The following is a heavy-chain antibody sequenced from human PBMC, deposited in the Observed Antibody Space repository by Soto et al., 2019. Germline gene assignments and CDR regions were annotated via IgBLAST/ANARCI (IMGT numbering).Heavy chain of an antibody. Sequence: SVKTSCKTAAHTVTDDYIHWVRQAPGQGLEWMGWISPNRGDTKSAQKFRDRVALTSDTSITTFYMELFRLKSDDTAVFFCARGKNIGWVNYFDSWGQGTPVTVSS. CDR3: ARGKNIGWVNYFDS. V-gene: IGHV1-2*02. J-gene: IGHJ4*02. D-gene: IGHD6-19*01. CDR1: AHTVTDDY. CDR2: ISPNRGDT.